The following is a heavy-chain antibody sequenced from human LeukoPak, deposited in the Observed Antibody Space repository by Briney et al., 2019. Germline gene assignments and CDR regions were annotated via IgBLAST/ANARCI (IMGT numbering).Heavy chain of an antibody. CDR2: IYHSGST. Sequence: SETLSLTCAVYGGSFSGYYWSWIRQPPGKGLEWIGYIYHSGSTYYNPSLKSRVTISVDRSKNQFSLKLSSVTAADTAVYYCARVQYWGFLDYWGQGTLVTVSS. J-gene: IGHJ4*02. V-gene: IGHV4-30-2*01. CDR1: GGSFSGYY. CDR3: ARVQYWGFLDY. D-gene: IGHD7-27*01.